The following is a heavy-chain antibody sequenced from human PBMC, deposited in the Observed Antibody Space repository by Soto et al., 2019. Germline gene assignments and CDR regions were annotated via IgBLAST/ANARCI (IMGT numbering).Heavy chain of an antibody. V-gene: IGHV3-7*03. CDR3: ARAVKLAVPAATGYFDF. Sequence: PGGSLRLSCEASGFTFSTYWMSWVRQAPGKGLEWVANIKADGSEGYYVDSVRGRFTISRDNAKNSLFLQMNSLRAEDTAVYYCARAVKLAVPAATGYFDFWGQGTQVTVS. D-gene: IGHD6-13*01. J-gene: IGHJ4*02. CDR2: IKADGSEG. CDR1: GFTFSTYW.